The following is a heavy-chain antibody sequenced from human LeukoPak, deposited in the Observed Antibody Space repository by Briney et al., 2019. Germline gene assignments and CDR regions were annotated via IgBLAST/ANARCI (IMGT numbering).Heavy chain of an antibody. Sequence: GASVKVSCKASGYTFTSYHITWVRQAPGQGLEWMGWISAYNGNTNYAQKFQGRVTITADKSTSTAYMELSSLRSEDTAVYYCARGGYCSGGSCYAPGDYWGQGTLVTVSS. V-gene: IGHV1-18*01. J-gene: IGHJ4*02. D-gene: IGHD2-15*01. CDR1: GYTFTSYH. CDR3: ARGGYCSGGSCYAPGDY. CDR2: ISAYNGNT.